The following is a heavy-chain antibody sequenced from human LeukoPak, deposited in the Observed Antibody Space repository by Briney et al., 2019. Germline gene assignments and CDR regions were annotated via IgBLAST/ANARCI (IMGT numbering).Heavy chain of an antibody. CDR1: GGSFSGYY. D-gene: IGHD4-4*01. CDR2: INHSGST. CDR3: ARVSALSNYREHPYYGMDV. J-gene: IGHJ6*02. V-gene: IGHV4-34*01. Sequence: SETLSLTCAVYGGSFSGYYWSWIRQPPGKGLEWIGEINHSGSTNYNPSLKSRVTISVDTSKNQFSLKLSSVTAADTAVYYCARVSALSNYREHPYYGMDVWGQGTTVTVSS.